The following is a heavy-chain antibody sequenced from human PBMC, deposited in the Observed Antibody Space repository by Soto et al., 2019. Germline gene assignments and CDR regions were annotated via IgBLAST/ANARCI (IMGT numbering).Heavy chain of an antibody. Sequence: GGSLRLSCAASGFTFDDYTMHWVRQAPGKGLEWVSLISWDGGSTYYADSVKGRFTISRDNSKNSLYLQMNSLRTEDTALYYCAKALQYYYDSSGYSDHWYFDLWGRGTLVTVSS. CDR1: GFTFDDYT. D-gene: IGHD3-22*01. CDR2: ISWDGGST. V-gene: IGHV3-43*01. J-gene: IGHJ2*01. CDR3: AKALQYYYDSSGYSDHWYFDL.